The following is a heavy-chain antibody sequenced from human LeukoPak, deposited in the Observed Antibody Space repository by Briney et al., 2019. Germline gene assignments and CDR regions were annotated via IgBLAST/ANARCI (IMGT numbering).Heavy chain of an antibody. Sequence: SETLSLTCAVYGGSFSGYYWSWIRQPPGKGLEWIGEINHSGSTNYNPSLKSRVTISVDTSKNQFSLKLSSVTAADTAVYYCARGYTLIKYYYGSGRCLDYWGQGTLVTVSS. CDR3: ARGYTLIKYYYGSGRCLDY. CDR1: GGSFSGYY. CDR2: INHSGST. V-gene: IGHV4-34*01. J-gene: IGHJ4*02. D-gene: IGHD3-10*01.